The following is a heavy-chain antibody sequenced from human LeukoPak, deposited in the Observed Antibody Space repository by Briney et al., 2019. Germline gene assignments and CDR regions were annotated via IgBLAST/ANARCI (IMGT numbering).Heavy chain of an antibody. D-gene: IGHD3-3*01. Sequence: ASVKVSCKASGYTFTSYAMHWVRQAPGQRLEWMGWINAGNGNTKYSQKFQGRVTITRDTSASTAYMELSSLRSEDTAVYYCARGNAYYDFWSGYSALSDYWGQGTLVTVSS. CDR1: GYTFTSYA. CDR2: INAGNGNT. V-gene: IGHV1-3*01. CDR3: ARGNAYYDFWSGYSALSDY. J-gene: IGHJ4*02.